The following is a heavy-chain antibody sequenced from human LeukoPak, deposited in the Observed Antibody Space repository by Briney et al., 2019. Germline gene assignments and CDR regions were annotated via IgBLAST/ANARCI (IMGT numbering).Heavy chain of an antibody. CDR2: ISYDGSNK. J-gene: IGHJ4*02. D-gene: IGHD3-22*01. V-gene: IGHV3-30*18. Sequence: PGGSLRLSCAASRFTFSSYGMHWVRQAPGKGLEWVAVISYDGSNKYYADSVKGRFTISRDNSKNTLYLQMNSLRAEDTAVYYCAKSPSSTYYDSSGYYDYWGQGALVTVSS. CDR1: RFTFSSYG. CDR3: AKSPSSTYYDSSGYYDY.